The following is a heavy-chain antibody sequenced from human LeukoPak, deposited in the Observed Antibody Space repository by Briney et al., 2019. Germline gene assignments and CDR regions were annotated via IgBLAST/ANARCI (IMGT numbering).Heavy chain of an antibody. J-gene: IGHJ6*02. Sequence: SETLSLTCAVSGGSISSGGYSWSWIRQPPGKGLEWIGYIYHSGRTYYNPSLKSRVTISVDRSKNQFSLKLSSVTAADTAVYYCARAAYDRYGMDVWGQGTTVTVSS. CDR1: GGSISSGGYS. CDR3: ARAAYDRYGMDV. CDR2: IYHSGRT. D-gene: IGHD3-22*01. V-gene: IGHV4-30-2*01.